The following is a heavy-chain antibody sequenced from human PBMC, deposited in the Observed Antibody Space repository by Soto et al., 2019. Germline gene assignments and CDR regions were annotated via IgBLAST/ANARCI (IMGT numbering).Heavy chain of an antibody. CDR3: ARGFTLWFDP. J-gene: IGHJ5*02. Sequence: SVKVSCKASGGTFSSYAISWVRQAPGQGLEWMGGIISIFGTANYAQKFQGRVTITRDTSASTAYMELSSLRSEDTAVYYCARGFTLWFDPWGKGSLVTVDS. CDR2: IISIFGTA. CDR1: GGTFSSYA. V-gene: IGHV1-69*05. D-gene: IGHD3-16*01.